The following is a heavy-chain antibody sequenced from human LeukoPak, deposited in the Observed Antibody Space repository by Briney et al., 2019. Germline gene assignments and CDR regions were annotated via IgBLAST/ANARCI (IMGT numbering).Heavy chain of an antibody. CDR2: IKQDGSEK. V-gene: IGHV3-7*03. Sequence: GGSLRLSCAASGFSLSNYWMTWVRQAPGKGLEWVANIKQDGSEKNYVDSVKGRFTISRDNAKNSLYLQMNSLRAEDTAVYYCARDGGTPDYWGQGTLVTVSS. D-gene: IGHD1-26*01. J-gene: IGHJ4*02. CDR3: ARDGGTPDY. CDR1: GFSLSNYW.